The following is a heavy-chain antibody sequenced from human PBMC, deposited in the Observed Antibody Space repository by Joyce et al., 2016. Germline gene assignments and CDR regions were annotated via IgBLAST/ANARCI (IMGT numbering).Heavy chain of an antibody. CDR3: ARQTGYSSGWYVDY. J-gene: IGHJ4*02. Sequence: QVQLVQSGAEVKKTGASVKVSCKASDYIFTSYGITWVRQAPGQGLEWMGWISTYDGDTKYAQKLQGRVTMTTDTSTHTAYMELRSLRSDDSAMYYCARQTGYSSGWYVDYWGQGTLVTVSS. V-gene: IGHV1-18*04. D-gene: IGHD6-19*01. CDR1: DYIFTSYG. CDR2: ISTYDGDT.